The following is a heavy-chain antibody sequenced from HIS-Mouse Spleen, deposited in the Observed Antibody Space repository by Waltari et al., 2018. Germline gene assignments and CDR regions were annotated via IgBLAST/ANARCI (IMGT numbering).Heavy chain of an antibody. CDR1: GFTVSSHY. J-gene: IGHJ4*02. CDR2: IDSGGST. D-gene: IGHD6-13*01. Sequence: EVQLVDSGGGLVQPGGSLRLSCAASGFTVSSHYMSWVRHAPGKGLEGVSVIDSGGSTDYADSVKGRFTISRDNSKNTLYLQMNSLRAEDTAVYYCARDIKAAACWGQGTLVTVSS. V-gene: IGHV3-66*01. CDR3: ARDIKAAAC.